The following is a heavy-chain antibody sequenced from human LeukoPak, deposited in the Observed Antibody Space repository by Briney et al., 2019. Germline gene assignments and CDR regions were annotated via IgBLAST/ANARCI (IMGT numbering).Heavy chain of an antibody. V-gene: IGHV1-18*01. D-gene: IGHD1-26*01. CDR1: GYTFTSYG. CDR3: ARDLSPQWELLGDAFDI. Sequence: ASVKVSCKASGYTFTSYGISWVRQAPGQGLEWMGWISAHNGNTNYAQKLQGRVTMTTDTSTSTAYMELRSLRSDDAAVYYCARDLSPQWELLGDAFDIWGQGTMVTVSS. CDR2: ISAHNGNT. J-gene: IGHJ3*02.